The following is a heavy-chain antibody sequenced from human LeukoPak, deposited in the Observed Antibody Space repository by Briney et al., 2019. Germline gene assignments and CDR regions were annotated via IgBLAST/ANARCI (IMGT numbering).Heavy chain of an antibody. Sequence: ASVKVSCKASGYTFTSYGISWVRQAPGQGLEWMGWISAYNGNTNYAQKLQGRVTMTTDTSTSTAYMELSSLRSEDTAVYYCARVTKGYSSPSPFDYWGQGTLVTVSS. D-gene: IGHD6-6*01. CDR1: GYTFTSYG. CDR2: ISAYNGNT. J-gene: IGHJ4*02. CDR3: ARVTKGYSSPSPFDY. V-gene: IGHV1-18*01.